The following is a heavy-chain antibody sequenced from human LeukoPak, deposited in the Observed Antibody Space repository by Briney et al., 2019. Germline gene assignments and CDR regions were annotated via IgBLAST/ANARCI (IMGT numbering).Heavy chain of an antibody. V-gene: IGHV3-21*01. CDR2: ISSSSSYI. J-gene: IGHJ6*02. CDR1: GFTFSSYS. Sequence: GGSLRLSCAASGFTFSSYSMDWVRQAPGKGLEWVSSISSSSSYIYYADSVKGRFTISRDNAKNSLYLQMNSLRAEDTAVYYCARDGDDSSAYYTGLGYNYGMDVWGQGTTVTVSS. D-gene: IGHD3-22*01. CDR3: ARDGDDSSAYYTGLGYNYGMDV.